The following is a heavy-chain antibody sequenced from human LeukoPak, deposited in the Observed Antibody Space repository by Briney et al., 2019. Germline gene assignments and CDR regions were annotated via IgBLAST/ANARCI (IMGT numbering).Heavy chain of an antibody. CDR1: GGSFSGYY. CDR3: ARDGVGGSFDY. CDR2: IYYSGST. V-gene: IGHV4-59*01. D-gene: IGHD6-19*01. J-gene: IGHJ4*02. Sequence: SETLSLTCAVYGGSFSGYYWSWIRQPPGKGLEWIGYIYYSGSTNYNPSLKSRVTISVDTSKNQFSLKLSSVTAADTAVYYCARDGVGGSFDYWGQGTLVTVSS.